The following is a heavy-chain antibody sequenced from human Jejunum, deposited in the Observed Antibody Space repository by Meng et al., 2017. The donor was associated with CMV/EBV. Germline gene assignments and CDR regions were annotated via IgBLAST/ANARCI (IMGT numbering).Heavy chain of an antibody. J-gene: IGHJ4*02. CDR2: ISGGSSII. CDR1: GVMFSNYG. CDR3: AKGHGSGGNFLRFDS. Sequence: FGVMFSNYGMSWVGQGSGRGLGWVSSISGGSSIINYADSLKGRFTMSRDNSKNMSYLQMNSLRAEDTAVYYCAKGHGSGGNFLRFDSWGQGTLVTVSS. V-gene: IGHV3-23*01. D-gene: IGHD2-15*01.